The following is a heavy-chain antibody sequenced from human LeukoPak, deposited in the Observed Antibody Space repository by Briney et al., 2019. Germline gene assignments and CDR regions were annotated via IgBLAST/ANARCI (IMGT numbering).Heavy chain of an antibody. CDR1: GGSFSGYY. CDR2: INHSGST. CDR3: ARGWLGPNDY. Sequence: PSETLSLTCAVYGGSFSGYYWSWIRQPPGKGLEWIGEINHSGSTNYNPSLKSRVTISVDTSKNQFSLKLSSVTAADTAVYYCARGWLGPNDYWGQGTLVTVSS. D-gene: IGHD6-19*01. J-gene: IGHJ4*02. V-gene: IGHV4-34*01.